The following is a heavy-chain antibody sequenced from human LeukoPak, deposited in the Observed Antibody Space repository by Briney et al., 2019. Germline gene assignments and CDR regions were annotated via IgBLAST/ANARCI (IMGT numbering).Heavy chain of an antibody. D-gene: IGHD4-11*01. J-gene: IGHJ4*02. CDR2: ISGSGGST. CDR3: AKLFTTTVTQWGFDY. Sequence: PGGSLRLSCAASGFTFSSYAMSWVRQAPGKGLEWVSAISGSGGSTYYADSVKGRFTISRDNSKNTPYLQMNSLRAEDTAVYYCAKLFTTTVTQWGFDYWGQGTLVTVSS. CDR1: GFTFSSYA. V-gene: IGHV3-23*01.